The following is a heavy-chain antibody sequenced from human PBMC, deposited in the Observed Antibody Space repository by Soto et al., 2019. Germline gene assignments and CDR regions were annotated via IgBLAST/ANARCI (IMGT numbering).Heavy chain of an antibody. CDR2: IYYSGST. CDR1: GGSISSGGYY. V-gene: IGHV4-31*01. CDR3: ARRLRGYAYFDY. J-gene: IGHJ4*02. D-gene: IGHD5-12*01. Sequence: PSETLSLTCTVSGGSISSGGYYWSWIRQHPGKGLEWIGYIYYSGSTYYNPSLKSQVTISVDTSKNQFSLKLSSVTAADTAVYYCARRLRGYAYFDYWGQGTLVTVSS.